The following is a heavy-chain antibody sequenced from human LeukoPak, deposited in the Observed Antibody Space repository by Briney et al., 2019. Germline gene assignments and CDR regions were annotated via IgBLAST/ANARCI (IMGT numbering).Heavy chain of an antibody. CDR3: AKSSSSSDYYYYYMDV. CDR2: ISWNSGSI. V-gene: IGHV3-9*01. CDR1: GFTFDAYA. D-gene: IGHD6-6*01. J-gene: IGHJ6*03. Sequence: SGGSLRLSCAASGFTFDAYAMHWVRQAPGKGLEWVSGISWNSGSIGYADSVEGRFTISRDNAKNSLYLQMNSLRAEDTALYYCAKSSSSSDYYYYYMDVWGKGTTVTVSS.